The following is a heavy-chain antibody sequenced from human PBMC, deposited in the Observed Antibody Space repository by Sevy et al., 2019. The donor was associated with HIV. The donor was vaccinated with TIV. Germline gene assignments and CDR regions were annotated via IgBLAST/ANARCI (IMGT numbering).Heavy chain of an antibody. V-gene: IGHV3-74*03. Sequence: GGSLRLSCAASGFSFSIYWMHWVRRVPGKGLVWVSRLNSDGSSTTYADSVKGRFTFSRDNAKNTLFLQMNSLRVEDTAVYYCVREGVGGYSYGFDYWGQGTLVTVSS. CDR3: VREGVGGYSYGFDY. CDR1: GFSFSIYW. J-gene: IGHJ4*02. CDR2: LNSDGSST. D-gene: IGHD5-18*01.